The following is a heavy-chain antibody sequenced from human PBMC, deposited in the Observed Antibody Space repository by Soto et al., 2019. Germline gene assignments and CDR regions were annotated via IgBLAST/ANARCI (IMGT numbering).Heavy chain of an antibody. J-gene: IGHJ6*02. D-gene: IGHD5-12*01. Sequence: GGSLRLSCAASGFTFSSYGMHWVRQAPGKGLEWVSVISDDGSNTYYADSVKGRFTISRDNSKNTLYLQMNSLRAEDTAVYYCAKEQRLIVATLGGMDVWGQGTTVTV. V-gene: IGHV3-30*18. CDR1: GFTFSSYG. CDR3: AKEQRLIVATLGGMDV. CDR2: ISDDGSNT.